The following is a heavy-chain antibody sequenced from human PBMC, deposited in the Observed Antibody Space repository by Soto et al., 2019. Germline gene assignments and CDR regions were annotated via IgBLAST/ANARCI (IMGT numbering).Heavy chain of an antibody. J-gene: IGHJ6*02. CDR3: ASLVVSGYYYYYYGMDV. V-gene: IGHV3-21*01. D-gene: IGHD3-22*01. CDR2: ISSSSSYI. CDR1: GFTFSSYS. Sequence: GGSLRLSCAASGFTFSSYSMNWVRQAPGKGLEWVSSISSSSSYIYYADSVKGRFTISRYNAKNSLYLQMNSLRAEDTAVYYCASLVVSGYYYYYYGMDVWGQGTTVTV.